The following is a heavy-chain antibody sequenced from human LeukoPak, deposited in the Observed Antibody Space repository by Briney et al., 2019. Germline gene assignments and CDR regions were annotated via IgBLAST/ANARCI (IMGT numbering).Heavy chain of an antibody. CDR1: GFTFSSYA. D-gene: IGHD2-21*01. CDR2: ISGSGGST. Sequence: GGSLRLSCAASGFTFSSYAMSWVRQAPGKGLEWVSAISGSGGSTYYTDSVKGRFTFSRDNSKNTLWLQMNSLRAEDTAVYYCAKDGFLLWRGAFDIWGQGTMVTVSS. J-gene: IGHJ3*02. V-gene: IGHV3-23*01. CDR3: AKDGFLLWRGAFDI.